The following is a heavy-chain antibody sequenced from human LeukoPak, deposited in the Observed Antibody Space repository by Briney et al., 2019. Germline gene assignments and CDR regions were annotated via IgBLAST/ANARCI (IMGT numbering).Heavy chain of an antibody. CDR1: GYTFTSYY. Sequence: GASVKVSCKASGYTFTSYYLHWVRQAPGQGLEWMGWINTHTGRPSYAQDFTGRFVFSLDSSVSTAYLQISRLQTGDTAVYYCARLYSDLLTGPGYWGQGTLLTVSS. CDR3: ARLYSDLLTGPGY. V-gene: IGHV7-4-1*02. J-gene: IGHJ4*02. CDR2: INTHTGRP. D-gene: IGHD3-9*01.